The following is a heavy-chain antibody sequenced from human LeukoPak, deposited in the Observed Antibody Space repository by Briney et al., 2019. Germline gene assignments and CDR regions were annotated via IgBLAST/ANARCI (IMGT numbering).Heavy chain of an antibody. J-gene: IGHJ4*02. CDR1: GFTFSNYA. Sequence: GGSLRLSCAASGFTFSNYAVTWVRQAPGKGLEWVSSINGGGSYTNSADSVKGRFTISRDNSKNTLYLQMNSLRAEDTALYYWAKEPFRVAGYWGQGTLVTVSS. D-gene: IGHD6-19*01. V-gene: IGHV3-23*01. CDR3: AKEPFRVAGY. CDR2: INGGGSYT.